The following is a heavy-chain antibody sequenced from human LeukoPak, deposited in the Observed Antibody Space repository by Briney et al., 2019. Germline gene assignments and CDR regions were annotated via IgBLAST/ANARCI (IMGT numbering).Heavy chain of an antibody. CDR3: ASGYDSSGSSF. Sequence: GGSLRLSCAASGFTFSSYEMNWVRQAPGKGLEWVSYISSSGSTIYYADSVKGRFTISRDNAKNSLYLQMNSLRAEDTAVYYCASGYDSSGSSFWGQGTLVTVSS. CDR1: GFTFSSYE. V-gene: IGHV3-48*03. J-gene: IGHJ4*02. D-gene: IGHD3-22*01. CDR2: ISSSGSTI.